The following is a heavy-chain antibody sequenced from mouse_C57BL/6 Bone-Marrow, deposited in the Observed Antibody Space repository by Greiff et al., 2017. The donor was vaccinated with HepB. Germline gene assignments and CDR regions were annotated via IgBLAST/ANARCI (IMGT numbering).Heavy chain of an antibody. CDR3: SRGGTYYSNPFAY. D-gene: IGHD2-5*01. CDR2: IHPNSGST. Sequence: VQLQQPGAELVKPGASVKLSCNASGYTFTSYWMHWVKQRPGQGLEWIGMIHPNSGSTNYNEKFKSKATLTVDKSSSTAYMQLSSLTSEDSAVYYCSRGGTYYSNPFAYWGQGTLVTVSA. CDR1: GYTFTSYW. J-gene: IGHJ3*01. V-gene: IGHV1-64*01.